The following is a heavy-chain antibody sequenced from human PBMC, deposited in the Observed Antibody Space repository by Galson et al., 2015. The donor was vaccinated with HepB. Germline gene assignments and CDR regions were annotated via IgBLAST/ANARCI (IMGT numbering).Heavy chain of an antibody. CDR1: GFTFSSYW. CDR2: IKQDGSEK. V-gene: IGHV3-7*03. D-gene: IGHD5-18*01. CDR3: ARTLYGYSYGYSFYFDY. J-gene: IGHJ4*02. Sequence: SLRLSCAASGFTFSSYWMSWVRQAPGKGLEWVANIKQDGSEKYYVDSVKGRFTISRDNAKNSLYLQMNSLRAEDTAVYCCARTLYGYSYGYSFYFDYWGQGTLVTVSS.